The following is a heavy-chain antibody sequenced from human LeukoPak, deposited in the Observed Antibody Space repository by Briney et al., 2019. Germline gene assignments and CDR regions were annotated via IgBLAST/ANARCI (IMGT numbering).Heavy chain of an antibody. Sequence: SETLSLTCTVSGGSISSSSYFWGCIRQPPGKGLEWIGSIYYTGSPYYNPSLKSRVTISVDTSKNQFSLKLSSVTAADTAVYYCASNIVLMVYAFDYWGQGTLVTVSS. V-gene: IGHV4-39*07. CDR3: ASNIVLMVYAFDY. CDR2: IYYTGSP. J-gene: IGHJ4*02. D-gene: IGHD2-8*01. CDR1: GGSISSSSYF.